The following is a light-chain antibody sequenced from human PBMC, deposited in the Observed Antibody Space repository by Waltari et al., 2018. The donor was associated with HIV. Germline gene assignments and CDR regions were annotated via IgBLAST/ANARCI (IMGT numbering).Light chain of an antibody. V-gene: IGLV6-57*02. CDR3: QSLYDINPV. CDR1: SGSIARNF. CDR2: EDN. Sequence: NFMLTQSHYVSEPSGKTVTIPCTGNSGSIARNFVPWYQPRPGSAPRNVFYEDNPGPARGPLLYAGSIDASSNSASLTGTGFRTEYDVAYSSQSLYDINPVFGGGTKLTVL. J-gene: IGLJ3*02.